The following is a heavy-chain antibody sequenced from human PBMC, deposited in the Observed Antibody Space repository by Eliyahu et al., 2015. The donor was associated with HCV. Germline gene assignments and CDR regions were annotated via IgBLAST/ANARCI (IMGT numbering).Heavy chain of an antibody. J-gene: IGHJ4*02. CDR3: ASGRVYDYGDLPDY. CDR2: INAGNGNT. CDR1: GYXFXSYA. V-gene: IGHV1-3*01. Sequence: QVQLVQSGAEVKXPXASVKVSCKAXGYXFXSYAMHWVRQAPGXRLEWMGGINAGNGNTKYSQKFQGRVTITRDTSASTAYMELSSLRSEDTAVYYCASGRVYDYGDLPDYWGQGTLVTVSS. D-gene: IGHD4-17*01.